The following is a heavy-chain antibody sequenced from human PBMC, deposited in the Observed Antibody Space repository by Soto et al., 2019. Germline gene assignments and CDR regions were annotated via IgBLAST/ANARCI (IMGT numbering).Heavy chain of an antibody. V-gene: IGHV3-7*01. Sequence: PGGSLRLSCAASGFTFSSYWMTWVRQAPGKRLEWVANINQDGSAKYYVDSVKGRFTISRDNAKNSLYLQMNSLRAEDTAVYYCARDPSIVLVPAATYYYYYYGMDVWGQGTTVTVSS. CDR1: GFTFSSYW. D-gene: IGHD2-2*01. CDR2: INQDGSAK. J-gene: IGHJ6*02. CDR3: ARDPSIVLVPAATYYYYYYGMDV.